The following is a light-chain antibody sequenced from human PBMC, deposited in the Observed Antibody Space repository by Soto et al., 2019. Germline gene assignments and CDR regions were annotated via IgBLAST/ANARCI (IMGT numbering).Light chain of an antibody. Sequence: EIVLTQSPGTLSLSPGERATLSCRASQSVSSSFLAWYQQKPGQAPRLLIYGASSRATGIPDRFSGSGSGTDFTLTISRLEPEDVAVYCCQQYDSSPLTCGGGTKVEIK. CDR2: GAS. CDR1: QSVSSSF. V-gene: IGKV3-20*01. CDR3: QQYDSSPLT. J-gene: IGKJ4*01.